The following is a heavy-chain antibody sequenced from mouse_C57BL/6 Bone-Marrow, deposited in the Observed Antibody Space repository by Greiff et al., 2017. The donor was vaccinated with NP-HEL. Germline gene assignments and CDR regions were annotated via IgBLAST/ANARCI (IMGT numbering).Heavy chain of an antibody. J-gene: IGHJ2*01. CDR3: ARSESYYYGSSYGY. CDR1: GYTFTSYW. CDR2: IHPNSGST. Sequence: VQLQQPGAELVKPGASVKLSCKASGYTFTSYWMHWVKQRPGPGLEWIGMIHPNSGSTNYNEKFKSKATLTVDKSSSTAYMQLSSLTSEDSAVYYCARSESYYYGSSYGYWGQGTTLTVSS. V-gene: IGHV1-64*01. D-gene: IGHD1-1*01.